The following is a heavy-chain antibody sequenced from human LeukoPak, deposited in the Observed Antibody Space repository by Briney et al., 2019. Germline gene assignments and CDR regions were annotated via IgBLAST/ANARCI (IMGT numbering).Heavy chain of an antibody. CDR1: GFTFSSYA. Sequence: GGSLRLSCAASGFTFSSYAMSWVRQAPGKGLDWVSSINGGGGSTYYADSVRGRFTISRDNSRNTLYLQMNSLRAEDTAVYYCAKDDRWLQFCCWGQGTLVTVSA. V-gene: IGHV3-23*01. D-gene: IGHD5-24*01. CDR3: AKDDRWLQFCC. CDR2: INGGGGST. J-gene: IGHJ4*02.